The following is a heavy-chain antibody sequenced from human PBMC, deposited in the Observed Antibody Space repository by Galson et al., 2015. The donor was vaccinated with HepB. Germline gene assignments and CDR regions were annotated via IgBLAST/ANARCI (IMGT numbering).Heavy chain of an antibody. CDR3: TRGKEYYYESSGYYYEYNWFDP. CDR1: GFTFGDYA. V-gene: IGHV3-49*04. Sequence: SLRLSCAASGFTFGDYAMSWVRQAPGKGLEWVGFIRSKAYGGTTEYAASVKGRFTISRDDSKSIAYLQMNSLKTEDTAVYYCTRGKEYYYESSGYYYEYNWFDPWGQGTLVTVSS. D-gene: IGHD3-22*01. CDR2: IRSKAYGGTT. J-gene: IGHJ5*02.